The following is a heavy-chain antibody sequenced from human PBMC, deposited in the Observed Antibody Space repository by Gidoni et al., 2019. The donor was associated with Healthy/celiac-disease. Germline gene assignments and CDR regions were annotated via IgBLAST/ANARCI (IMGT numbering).Heavy chain of an antibody. D-gene: IGHD4-4*01. CDR3: VRDGTVTLGMDV. J-gene: IGHJ6*02. CDR1: SSYG. Sequence: SSYGMHWVRQAPGKGLEWVAIIWYDGSNKYYADSVKGRFTISRDNSKNSLYLQMNSLRAEDTAVYYCVRDGTVTLGMDVWGQGTTVTVSS. V-gene: IGHV3-33*01. CDR2: IWYDGSNK.